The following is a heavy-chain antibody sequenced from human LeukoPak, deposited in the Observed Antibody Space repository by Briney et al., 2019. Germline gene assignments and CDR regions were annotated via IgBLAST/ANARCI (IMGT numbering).Heavy chain of an antibody. J-gene: IGHJ4*02. D-gene: IGHD3-22*01. CDR2: ISGPGDST. CDR1: GFTFSSYA. V-gene: IGHV3-23*01. CDR3: ARDALDSSGYFFLSDY. Sequence: PGGSLRLSCAASGFTFSSYAMSWVRQAPGKGLEWVSAISGPGDSTYYADSVKGRFTISRDNSKNALYLQMNSLRAEDTAVYYCARDALDSSGYFFLSDYWGQGTLVTVSS.